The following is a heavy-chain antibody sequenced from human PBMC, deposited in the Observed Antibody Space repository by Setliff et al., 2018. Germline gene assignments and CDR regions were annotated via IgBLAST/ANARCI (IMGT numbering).Heavy chain of an antibody. CDR3: ASLADKGDYYFDY. Sequence: TSETLSLTCAVYGGSFSGYYWSWIRQPPGKGLEWIGEINHSGSTNYNPSLKSRVTISVDTSKNQFSLKLSSVTAADTAVYYCASLADKGDYYFDYWGQGTLVTVPS. V-gene: IGHV4-34*01. CDR2: INHSGST. CDR1: GGSFSGYY. D-gene: IGHD3-10*01. J-gene: IGHJ4*02.